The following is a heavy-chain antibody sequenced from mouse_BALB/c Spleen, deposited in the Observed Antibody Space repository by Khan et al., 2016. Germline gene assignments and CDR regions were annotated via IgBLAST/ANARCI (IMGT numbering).Heavy chain of an antibody. CDR2: ISTDYVDG. CDR1: GYTFTDYD. Sequence: QVQLQQSGAELVKPGVSVKISCTGSGYTFTDYDIHWVKQSHAKSLEWIGIISTDYVDGTYNQRFKGKATMTADKSSNTAYLQLASLTSEDSASDYSASGNTGLYDTLDYWRRGTVVAVS. J-gene: IGHJ4*01. CDR3: ASGNTGLYDTLDY. D-gene: IGHD2-1*01. V-gene: IGHV1S137*01.